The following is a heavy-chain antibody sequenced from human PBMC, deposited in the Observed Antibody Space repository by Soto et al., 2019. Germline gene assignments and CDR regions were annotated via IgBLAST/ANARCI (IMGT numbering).Heavy chain of an antibody. J-gene: IGHJ2*01. Sequence: QVQLVESGGGVVQPGRSLRLSCATSGFTFSSYGMHWVRQGPGKGLEWVAVIWYDGTNKYYADSVNGRFTISRDDSKNPLYLLMNSLRAEDTAVYYCARGPMTTVTTWGDWYFDLWGRGTLVTVSS. D-gene: IGHD4-17*01. CDR2: IWYDGTNK. V-gene: IGHV3-33*01. CDR3: ARGPMTTVTTWGDWYFDL. CDR1: GFTFSSYG.